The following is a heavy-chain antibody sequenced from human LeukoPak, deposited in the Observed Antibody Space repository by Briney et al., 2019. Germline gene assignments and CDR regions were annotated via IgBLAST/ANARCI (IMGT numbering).Heavy chain of an antibody. Sequence: ASVTVSCKASGGTFSSYAISWVRQAPGQGLEWMGGIIPIFGTANYAQKFQGRVTITADESTSTAYMELSSLRSEDTAVYYCARGIVAVPAANRPYYYYGMDVWGQGTTVTVSS. CDR1: GGTFSSYA. D-gene: IGHD2-2*01. CDR2: IIPIFGTA. V-gene: IGHV1-69*13. J-gene: IGHJ6*02. CDR3: ARGIVAVPAANRPYYYYGMDV.